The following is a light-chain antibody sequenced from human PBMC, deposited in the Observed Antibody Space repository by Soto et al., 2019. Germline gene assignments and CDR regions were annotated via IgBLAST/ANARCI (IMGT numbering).Light chain of an antibody. CDR2: GAS. CDR1: QDISSS. J-gene: IGKJ1*01. Sequence: AIQLTQSPSSLSASVGDRVTITCRASQDISSSLAWYQQKAGKAPKLLIYGASILQSGVPSGFSGSGFGTDFTLTISSLQPDDFATYYCQQYNTNEAWTFGQGTKVDIK. V-gene: IGKV1-13*02. CDR3: QQYNTNEAWT.